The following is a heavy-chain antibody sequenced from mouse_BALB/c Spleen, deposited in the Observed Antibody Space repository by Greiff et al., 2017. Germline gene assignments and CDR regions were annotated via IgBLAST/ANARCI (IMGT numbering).Heavy chain of an antibody. Sequence: VKLQESGPGLVQPSQSLSITCTVSGFSLTSYGVHWVRQSPGKGLEWLGVIWSGGSTDYNAAFISRLSISKDNSKSQVFFKMNSLQANDTAIYYCARDYYGSRFAYWGQGTLVTVSA. CDR1: GFSLTSYG. J-gene: IGHJ3*01. CDR3: ARDYYGSRFAY. D-gene: IGHD1-1*01. CDR2: IWSGGST. V-gene: IGHV2-2*02.